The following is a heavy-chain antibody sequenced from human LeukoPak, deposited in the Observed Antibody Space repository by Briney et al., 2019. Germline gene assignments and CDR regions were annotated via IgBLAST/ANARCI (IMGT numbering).Heavy chain of an antibody. CDR1: GFTFSSSW. D-gene: IGHD3-10*01. CDR2: INSDGSST. Sequence: PGGSLRLSCAASGFTFSSSWMHWVRQAPGKVLVWVSRINSDGSSTSYADSVKGRFTISRDNAKNTLYLQMNSLRAEDTAVYYCARVTSGPFDYWGQGTLVTVSS. V-gene: IGHV3-74*01. CDR3: ARVTSGPFDY. J-gene: IGHJ4*02.